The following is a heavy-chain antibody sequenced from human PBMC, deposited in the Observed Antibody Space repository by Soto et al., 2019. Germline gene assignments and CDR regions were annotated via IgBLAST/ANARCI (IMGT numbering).Heavy chain of an antibody. CDR3: TTGYYYDSSGYYYGFYYYGMDV. CDR2: IKSKTDGGTT. V-gene: IGHV3-15*07. D-gene: IGHD3-22*01. Sequence: EVQLVESGGGLVKPGGSLRLSCAASGFTFSNAWMNWFRQAPGKGLEWVGRIKSKTDGGTTDYAAPVKGRFTISRDDSKNTLYLQMNSLKTEDTAVYYCTTGYYYDSSGYYYGFYYYGMDVWGQGTTVTVSS. CDR1: GFTFSNAW. J-gene: IGHJ6*02.